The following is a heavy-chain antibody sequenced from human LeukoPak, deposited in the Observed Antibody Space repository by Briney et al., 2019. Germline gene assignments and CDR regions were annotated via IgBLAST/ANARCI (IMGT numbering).Heavy chain of an antibody. CDR1: GGSFSGYY. J-gene: IGHJ4*02. D-gene: IGHD6-13*01. CDR3: ARGGHSSSWYMDY. Sequence: PSETLSLTCAVYGGSFSGYYWRWIRQPPGKGLEWIGEINHSGSTNYNPSLKSRVTISVDTSKNQFSLKLSSVTAADTAVYYCARGGHSSSWYMDYWGQGTLVTVSS. CDR2: INHSGST. V-gene: IGHV4-34*01.